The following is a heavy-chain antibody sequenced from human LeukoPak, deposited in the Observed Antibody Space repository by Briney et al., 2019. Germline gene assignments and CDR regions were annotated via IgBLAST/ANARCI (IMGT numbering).Heavy chain of an antibody. V-gene: IGHV4-34*01. J-gene: IGHJ6*03. Sequence: SETLSLTCAVYGGSFSGYYWSWTRQPPGKGLEWIGEINHSGSPNYNPPLKSRVTISVDTSKNQFSLKLSSVTAADTAVYYCARGASPPTQYYYYYMDVWGKGTTVTVSS. CDR3: ARGASPPTQYYYYYMDV. CDR1: GGSFSGYY. D-gene: IGHD4-17*01. CDR2: INHSGSP.